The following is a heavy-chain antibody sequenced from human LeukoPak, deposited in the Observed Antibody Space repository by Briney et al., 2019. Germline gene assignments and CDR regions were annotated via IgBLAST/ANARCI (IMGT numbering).Heavy chain of an antibody. J-gene: IGHJ4*02. CDR3: TRWGLCSSTTCQISDF. D-gene: IGHD2-2*01. V-gene: IGHV1-18*01. CDR1: GYTFTSYG. Sequence: ASVKVSCKASGYTFTSYGISWVRQAPGQGLEWMGWINGYNGNTNYAQKVQGRVTTTTDTFTATAYMELRSLRSDDTAVYFCTRWGLCSSTTCQISDFWGQGTLLTVSS. CDR2: INGYNGNT.